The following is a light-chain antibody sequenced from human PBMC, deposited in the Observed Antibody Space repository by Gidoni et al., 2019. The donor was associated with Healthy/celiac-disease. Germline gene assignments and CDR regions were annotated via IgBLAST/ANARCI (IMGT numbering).Light chain of an antibody. V-gene: IGKV1-39*01. CDR3: QQSYSTPWIT. CDR2: AAS. CDR1: QSISSY. J-gene: IGKJ3*01. Sequence: DIQMTQSQSSLSASVGDRVTITCRASQSISSYLNWYQQKPGKAPKLLIYAASSLQSGVPSRFSGSGSGTDFTLTISSLQPEDFATYYCQQSYSTPWITFGPGTKVEIK.